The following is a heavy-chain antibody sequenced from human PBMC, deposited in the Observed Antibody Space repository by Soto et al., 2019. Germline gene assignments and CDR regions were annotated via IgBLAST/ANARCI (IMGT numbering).Heavy chain of an antibody. CDR1: GFTFSSYG. D-gene: IGHD5-18*01. V-gene: IGHV3-33*01. Sequence: QVQLVESGGGVVQPGRSLRLSCAASGFTFSSYGMHWVRQAPGKGLEWVAVIWYDGSNKYYADSVKGRFTISRDNSKNTLYLQMNSLRAEDTAVYYCARHVDTAMVTPHANWFDPWGQGTLVTVSS. CDR2: IWYDGSNK. CDR3: ARHVDTAMVTPHANWFDP. J-gene: IGHJ5*02.